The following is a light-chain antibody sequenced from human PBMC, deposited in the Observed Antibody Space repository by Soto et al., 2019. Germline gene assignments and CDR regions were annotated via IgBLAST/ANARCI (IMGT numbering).Light chain of an antibody. Sequence: DIQMTQSPSTLSASVGDRVTITCRGSQSITTWLAWYQQKPGKAPKLLIYDASSLESGVPSRFSGSGSGTEFTLTISSLQPDDSATYYCQQYHTYSWTFGQGTKVDIK. CDR3: QQYHTYSWT. J-gene: IGKJ1*01. V-gene: IGKV1-5*01. CDR1: QSITTW. CDR2: DAS.